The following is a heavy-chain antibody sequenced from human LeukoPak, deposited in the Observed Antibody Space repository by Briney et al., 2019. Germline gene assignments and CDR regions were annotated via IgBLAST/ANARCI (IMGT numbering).Heavy chain of an antibody. CDR3: ARAGLGAAADV. V-gene: IGHV3-48*04. CDR2: ISSSGSTI. D-gene: IGHD6-13*01. J-gene: IGHJ4*02. Sequence: PGGSLRLSCTASGFTFSSYSMNWVRQAPGKGLEWVSYISSSGSTIYYADSVKGRFAISRDNAKNSLYLQMNSLSAEDTAVYYCARAGLGAAADVWSQGTLVTVSS. CDR1: GFTFSSYS.